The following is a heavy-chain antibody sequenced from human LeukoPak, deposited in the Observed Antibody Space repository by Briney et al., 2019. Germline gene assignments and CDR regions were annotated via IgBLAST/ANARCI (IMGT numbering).Heavy chain of an antibody. J-gene: IGHJ6*03. Sequence: ASVKVSCKASGYTFTGYYMHWVRQAPGQGVESMGWINPNSGGTNYAQKFQGRVTMTRDTSINTAYMELSRLRSDDTAVYYCARDYGSGSYYGEYYYYMDVWGKGTTVTVSS. CDR2: INPNSGGT. CDR3: ARDYGSGSYYGEYYYYMDV. CDR1: GYTFTGYY. D-gene: IGHD3-10*01. V-gene: IGHV1-2*02.